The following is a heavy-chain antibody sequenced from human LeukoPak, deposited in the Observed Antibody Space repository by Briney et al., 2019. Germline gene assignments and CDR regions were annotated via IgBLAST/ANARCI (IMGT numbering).Heavy chain of an antibody. CDR1: GFTFSSYG. CDR3: ARGVDYYENSGTIDY. J-gene: IGHJ4*02. V-gene: IGHV3-23*01. Sequence: GGSLRLSCAASGFTFSSYGMHWVRQAPGKGLEWVSVICANDGNTYYADAVKGRFTISRDNSKDTLYLQMDSLRAEDTAVYYCARGVDYYENSGTIDYWGQGTLVTVSS. CDR2: ICANDGNT. D-gene: IGHD3-22*01.